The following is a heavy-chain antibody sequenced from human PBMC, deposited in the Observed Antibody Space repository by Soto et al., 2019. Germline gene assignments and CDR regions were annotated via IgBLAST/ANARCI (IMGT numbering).Heavy chain of an antibody. J-gene: IGHJ5*02. D-gene: IGHD2-2*01. V-gene: IGHV4-59*01. CDR2: IYYSGST. CDR3: AREGGNCSSTSCSNWFDP. Sequence: TLSLTCTVSGGSISSYYWSWIRQPPGKGLEWIGYIYYSGSTNYNPSLKSRVTISVDTSKNQFSLKLSSVTAADTAVYYCAREGGNCSSTSCSNWFDPWGQGTLVTVSS. CDR1: GGSISSYY.